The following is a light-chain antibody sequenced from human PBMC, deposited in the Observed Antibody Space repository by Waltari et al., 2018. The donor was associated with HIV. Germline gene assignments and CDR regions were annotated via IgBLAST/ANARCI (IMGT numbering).Light chain of an antibody. J-gene: IGKJ3*01. V-gene: IGKV1-39*01. CDR1: QRISRC. Sequence: DIQMTQSPSSLAASVGDRVSITCRASQRISRCLNWYRQKPGAAPELLIYAASSLQRGVPSRFSGSGSGTDFTLTITALQPEDFATYYCQQSYSPTFTFGPWTKVDFK. CDR2: AAS. CDR3: QQSYSPTFT.